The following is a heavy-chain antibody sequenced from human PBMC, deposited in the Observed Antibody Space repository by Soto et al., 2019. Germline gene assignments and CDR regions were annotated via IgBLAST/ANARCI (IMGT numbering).Heavy chain of an antibody. Sequence: QVQLVQSGGEVKRPGASVKVSCKTSGYTFSNYGITWVRQAPGQPLEWLGWISLDSDGTNYAQKFQGRDSMTTDTSTTTAYMELRSLRSDDTAVYYCARVVPGAEAWFGPWGQGTLVTVSS. V-gene: IGHV1-18*01. CDR3: ARVVPGAEAWFGP. J-gene: IGHJ5*02. D-gene: IGHD2-2*01. CDR1: GYTFSNYG. CDR2: ISLDSDGT.